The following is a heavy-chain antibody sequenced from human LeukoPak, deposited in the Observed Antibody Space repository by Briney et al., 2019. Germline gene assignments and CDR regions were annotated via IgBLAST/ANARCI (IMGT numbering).Heavy chain of an antibody. D-gene: IGHD6-13*01. CDR2: IYYSEST. J-gene: IGHJ4*01. CDR1: GDSISSYY. V-gene: IGHV4-59*12. CDR3: ARLYSSSWRYFDC. Sequence: SETLSLTCTVSGDSISSYYCSWMRQPPGQGLEWSGYIYYSESTNYNRSLKSRVTISVDTSKNQFSLKLSSVTAADTAVYYCARLYSSSWRYFDCWGHGALVTVSS.